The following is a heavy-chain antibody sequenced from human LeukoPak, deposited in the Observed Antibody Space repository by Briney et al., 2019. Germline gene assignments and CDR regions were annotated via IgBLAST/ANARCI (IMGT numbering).Heavy chain of an antibody. V-gene: IGHV4-30-2*01. CDR2: IYHSGST. D-gene: IGHD1-14*01. J-gene: IGHJ6*02. CDR3: ARVTAVSIGTYYYYYGMDV. Sequence: SETLSLTWAVSGGSISSGGYSWSWIRQPPGKGLEWIGYIYHSGSTYYNPSLKSRVTISVDRCKNQFSLRLSSVTAADTAVYYCARVTAVSIGTYYYYYGMDVWGQGTTVTVSS. CDR1: GGSISSGGYS.